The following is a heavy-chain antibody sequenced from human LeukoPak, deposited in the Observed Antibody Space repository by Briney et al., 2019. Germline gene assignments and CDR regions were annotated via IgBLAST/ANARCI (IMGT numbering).Heavy chain of an antibody. CDR3: ASGSSGYYYAFDY. J-gene: IGHJ4*02. CDR2: IYYSGST. V-gene: IGHV4-39*01. Sequence: SETLSLTCAVYGGSFSSYYWGWIRQPPGKGLEWIGSIYYSGSTYYNPSLKSRVTISVDTSKNQFSLKLSSVTAADTAVYYCASGSSGYYYAFDYWGQGTLVTVSS. CDR1: GGSFSSYY. D-gene: IGHD3-22*01.